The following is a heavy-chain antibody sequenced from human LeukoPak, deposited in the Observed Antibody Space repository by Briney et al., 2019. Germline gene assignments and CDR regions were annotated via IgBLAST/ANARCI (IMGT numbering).Heavy chain of an antibody. V-gene: IGHV1-69*13. CDR1: GYTFTSYG. CDR3: ASRYCSGGRCDSSYYYYYGMDV. Sequence: SLKVSCKASGYTFTSYGISWVRQAPGQGPEWRGGIIPIFGTANYAQKFQGGVTITADESTNTAYMEVSSLRSEDTAVYYCASRYCSGGRCDSSYYYYYGMDVWGQGTTVTVSS. CDR2: IIPIFGTA. J-gene: IGHJ6*02. D-gene: IGHD2-15*01.